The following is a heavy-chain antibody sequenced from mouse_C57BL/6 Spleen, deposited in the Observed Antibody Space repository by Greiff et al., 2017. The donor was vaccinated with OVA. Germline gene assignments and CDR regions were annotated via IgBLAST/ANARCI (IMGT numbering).Heavy chain of an antibody. CDR2: IDPSDSYT. Sequence: QVQLQQPGAELVMPGASVKLSCKASGYTFTSYWMHWVKQRPGQGLEWIGEIDPSDSYTNYNQKFKGKSTLTVDKSSSTAYMQLSSLTSEDSAVYYGARRVSRYYARDYWGQGTSVTVSS. J-gene: IGHJ4*01. CDR1: GYTFTSYW. CDR3: ARRVSRYYARDY. V-gene: IGHV1-69*01.